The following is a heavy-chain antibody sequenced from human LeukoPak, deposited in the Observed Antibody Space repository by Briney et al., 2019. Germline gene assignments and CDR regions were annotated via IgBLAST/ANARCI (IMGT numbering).Heavy chain of an antibody. Sequence: PSGTLSLTCAVSGGSITTTNWWSWVRQPPGRGLEWIGEIYHSGSTNYNPSLKSRVTISVDKSKNQFSLKLSSVTAADTAVYYCARGYGYISSWLDYWGQGTLVTVSS. J-gene: IGHJ4*02. CDR1: GGSITTTNW. V-gene: IGHV4-4*02. CDR2: IYHSGST. CDR3: ARGYGYISSWLDY. D-gene: IGHD6-13*01.